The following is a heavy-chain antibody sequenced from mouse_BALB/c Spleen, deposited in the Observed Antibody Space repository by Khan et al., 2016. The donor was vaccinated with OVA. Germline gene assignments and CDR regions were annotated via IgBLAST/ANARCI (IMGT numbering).Heavy chain of an antibody. Sequence: QVQLKQSGAELAKPGASVKMSCKASGYTFTSYGMHWVKQRPGQGLKWIGYINPPTDYTEYNENFKDKATLTSEKSSSTAYMQLNSLTSEDSAAYYCVSHGSSSACIAYWGQGTLVTVSA. CDR2: INPPTDYT. D-gene: IGHD1-1*01. V-gene: IGHV1-4*01. CDR3: VSHGSSSACIAY. J-gene: IGHJ3*01. CDR1: GYTFTSYG.